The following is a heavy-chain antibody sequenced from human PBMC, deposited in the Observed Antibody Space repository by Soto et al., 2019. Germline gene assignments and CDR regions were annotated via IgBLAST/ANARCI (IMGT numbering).Heavy chain of an antibody. V-gene: IGHV3-23*01. CDR1: GFTFNNYA. CDR3: AKGRGCTGSLTTRVDF. D-gene: IGHD3-10*02. Sequence: EVQLLEAGGGLVQPGGSLRLSCAASGFTFNNYAMTWVRQAPGKGLEWVSAISGGGDTTSYADSVKGRFTVSRDGSKNTLYLQMSSLRAEYTALYYCAKGRGCTGSLTTRVDFWVQGTPVIVSS. CDR2: ISGGGDTT. J-gene: IGHJ4*02.